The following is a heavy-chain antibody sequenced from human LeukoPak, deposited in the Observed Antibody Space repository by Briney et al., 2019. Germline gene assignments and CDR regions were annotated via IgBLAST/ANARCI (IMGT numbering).Heavy chain of an antibody. Sequence: SETLSLTCTVSGGSISSYYWSWIRQPAGKGLEWIGRIYTSGSTNYNPSLKSRVTISVDTSKNQFSLKLSSVTAADTAVYYCARGISGVYYYYYMDVWGKGTTVTISS. CDR1: GGSISSYY. CDR3: ARGISGVYYYYYMDV. V-gene: IGHV4-4*07. J-gene: IGHJ6*03. CDR2: IYTSGST. D-gene: IGHD2/OR15-2a*01.